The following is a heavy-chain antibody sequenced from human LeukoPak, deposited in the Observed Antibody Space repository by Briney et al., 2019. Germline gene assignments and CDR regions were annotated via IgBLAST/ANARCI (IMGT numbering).Heavy chain of an antibody. J-gene: IGHJ4*02. V-gene: IGHV4-31*03. CDR3: ARDASVGANYDY. CDR1: GGSISSGGYY. D-gene: IGHD1-26*01. CDR2: IYYSGST. Sequence: SETLSLTCTVSGGSISSGGYYWSWIRQHPGKGLEWIGYIYYSGSTYYNPSLKSRVTISVDTSTNQFSLKLSSVTAADTAVYYCARDASVGANYDYWGQGTLATVSS.